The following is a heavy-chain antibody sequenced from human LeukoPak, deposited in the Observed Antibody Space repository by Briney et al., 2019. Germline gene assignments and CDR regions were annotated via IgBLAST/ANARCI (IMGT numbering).Heavy chain of an antibody. J-gene: IGHJ4*02. CDR2: IYYSGST. CDR3: ARVGAKYSSSYYFDY. CDR1: GGSISSYY. D-gene: IGHD6-6*01. V-gene: IGHV4-59*12. Sequence: SETLSLTCTVSGGSISSYYWSWIRQPPGKGLEWFGYIYYSGSTNYNPSLKSRVTISVDTSKNQFSLKLSSVTAADTAVYYCARVGAKYSSSYYFDYWGQGTLVTVSS.